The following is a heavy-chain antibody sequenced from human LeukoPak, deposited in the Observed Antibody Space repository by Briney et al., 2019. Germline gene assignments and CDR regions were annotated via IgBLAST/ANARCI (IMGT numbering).Heavy chain of an antibody. D-gene: IGHD2-21*02. Sequence: PGGSLRLSCAASGFTFSSYSMNWVRQAPGKGLEWVSYISSSSSTIYYADSVKGRFTISRDNAKNSLYLQMNSLRDEDTAVYYCARDPTTFGGGDHYYFDYWGQGTLVTVSS. J-gene: IGHJ4*02. CDR1: GFTFSSYS. CDR2: ISSSSSTI. CDR3: ARDPTTFGGGDHYYFDY. V-gene: IGHV3-48*02.